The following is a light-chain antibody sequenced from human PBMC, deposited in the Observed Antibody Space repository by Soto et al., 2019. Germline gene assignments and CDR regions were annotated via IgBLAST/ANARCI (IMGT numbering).Light chain of an antibody. CDR1: SSDVGGYNY. Sequence: QSALTQPPSASGSPGQSVTISCTGTSSDVGGYNYVSWYQQHPGKAPKLVIYEVTKRPSGVPDRFSGSKSGNTASLPVSGLQAEDEADYYCSSFTGASTIFGAGTKVTAL. CDR2: EVT. CDR3: SSFTGASTI. J-gene: IGLJ1*01. V-gene: IGLV2-8*01.